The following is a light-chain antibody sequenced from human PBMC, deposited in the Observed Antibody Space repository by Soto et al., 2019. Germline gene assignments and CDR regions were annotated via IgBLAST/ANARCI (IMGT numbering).Light chain of an antibody. CDR2: LGS. CDR1: QSLLHSDGYNL. CDR3: MQASQTPWT. V-gene: IGKV2-28*01. Sequence: DLVMTQSPLSLPVTPGEPASISCRSSQSLLHSDGYNLLDWYLQKPGQSPQLLIYLGSNRASGVPHRFSCSGSGTDFTLKISRVEAEDVGVYYCMQASQTPWTFGQGTKVEIK. J-gene: IGKJ1*01.